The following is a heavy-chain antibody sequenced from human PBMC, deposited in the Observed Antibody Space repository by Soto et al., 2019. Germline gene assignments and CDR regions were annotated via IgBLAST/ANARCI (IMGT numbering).Heavy chain of an antibody. CDR1: GGSISSYY. V-gene: IGHV4-59*01. CDR3: ATMGTPATGLYYFDY. CDR2: TYYSGST. J-gene: IGHJ4*02. Sequence: SETLSLTCTVSGGSISSYYWSWIRQPPGKGLEWIGYTYYSGSTNYNPSLKSRVTISVDTSKNQFSLKLSSVTAADTAVYYCATMGTPATGLYYFDYWGQGTLVTVSS. D-gene: IGHD2-15*01.